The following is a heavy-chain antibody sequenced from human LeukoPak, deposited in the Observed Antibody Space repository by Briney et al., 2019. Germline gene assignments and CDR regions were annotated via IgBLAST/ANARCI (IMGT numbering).Heavy chain of an antibody. J-gene: IGHJ4*02. D-gene: IGHD4-17*01. CDR1: GGSISSYY. CDR3: AGTTVTGDY. V-gene: IGHV4-4*07. Sequence: PSETLSLTCTVSGGSISSYYWSWIRQPAGKGLEWIGRISTSGSTNYSPSLKSRVTMSLDTSKNQFSLKLSSVTAADTAAYYCAGTTVTGDYWGQGTLVTVSS. CDR2: ISTSGST.